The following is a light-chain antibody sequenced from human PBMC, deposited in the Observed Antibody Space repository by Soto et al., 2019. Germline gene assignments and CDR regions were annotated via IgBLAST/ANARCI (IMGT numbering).Light chain of an antibody. CDR1: QAISNY. J-gene: IGKJ1*01. Sequence: DIQMTQSPSSLSASIGDRVTITCRASQAISNYLAWYQQRPGRVPKLLIYGASTLHSGVPSRFSGSGSGTDSTLNINSLQPEDVATYYCQNYNSAPQTFGQGTKVEIK. V-gene: IGKV1-27*01. CDR3: QNYNSAPQT. CDR2: GAS.